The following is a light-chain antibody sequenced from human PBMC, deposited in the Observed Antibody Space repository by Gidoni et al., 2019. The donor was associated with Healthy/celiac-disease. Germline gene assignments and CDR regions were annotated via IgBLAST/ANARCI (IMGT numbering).Light chain of an antibody. CDR3: QQRSNWPRAFT. V-gene: IGKV3-11*01. Sequence: EIVLTQSPATLSLSPGERATLSCRASQSVSSYLAWYQQKPGQAPRLLIYDASNRATGIPARFSGSGYGTDFTLTISSLEPEYSAVYYCQQRSNWPRAFTFGPGTRVDIK. CDR1: QSVSSY. J-gene: IGKJ3*01. CDR2: DAS.